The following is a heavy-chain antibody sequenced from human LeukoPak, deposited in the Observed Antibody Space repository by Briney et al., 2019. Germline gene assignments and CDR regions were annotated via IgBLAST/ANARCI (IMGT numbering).Heavy chain of an antibody. CDR1: GFTFISYW. J-gene: IGHJ4*02. V-gene: IGHV3-74*01. CDR3: ASYYGDYGY. CDR2: INTDGSST. D-gene: IGHD3-22*01. Sequence: GGSLRLSCAASGFTFISYWMHWVRQAPGKGLVWVSRINTDGSSTSYADSVKGRFTISRDNAKNTLYLQMNSLRAEDTAVYYCASYYGDYGYWGQGTLVTVSS.